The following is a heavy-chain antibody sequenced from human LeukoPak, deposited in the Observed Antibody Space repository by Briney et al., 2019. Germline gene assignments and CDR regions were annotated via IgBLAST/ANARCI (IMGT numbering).Heavy chain of an antibody. CDR3: AKDVSAPDGVPAAFDH. CDR2: ISWNGATI. Sequence: GRSLRLSCTAFGFTFDDYAKHWVRQRPGEGLEWISGISWNGATIDYADSVKGRFTISRDNAKNSVYLQMNRLRAEDTALYYCAKDVSAPDGVPAAFDHWGQRTLVTVSS. D-gene: IGHD2-2*01. CDR1: GFTFDDYA. V-gene: IGHV3-9*01. J-gene: IGHJ4*02.